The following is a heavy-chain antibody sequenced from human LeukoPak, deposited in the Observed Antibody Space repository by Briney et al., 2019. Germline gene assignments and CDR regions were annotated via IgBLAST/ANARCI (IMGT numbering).Heavy chain of an antibody. CDR2: IYYSGST. V-gene: IGHV4-59*01. J-gene: IGHJ5*02. CDR3: AREVEANWFDP. CDR1: GGSISSYY. D-gene: IGHD2-15*01. Sequence: PSETLSLTCIVSGGSISSYYWSRIRQPPGKGLEWIGYIYYSGSTNYNPSLKSRVTISVDTSKNQFSLKLSSVTAADTAVYYRAREVEANWFDPWGQGTLVTVSS.